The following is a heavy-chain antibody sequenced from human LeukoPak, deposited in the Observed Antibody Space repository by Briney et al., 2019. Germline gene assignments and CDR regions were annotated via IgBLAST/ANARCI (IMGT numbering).Heavy chain of an antibody. V-gene: IGHV4-39*02. CDR1: GDSISRSTYY. D-gene: IGHD6-25*01. Sequence: SETLSLTCTVSGDSISRSTYYWAWIRQPPGKGLEWIGSVYYSRSPYFNPSLESRATISVDTSKNHFSLKMSSVTAADTAVYYCARSSGTGTFSYWGQGTLVTVSS. CDR2: VYYSRSP. CDR3: ARSSGTGTFSY. J-gene: IGHJ4*02.